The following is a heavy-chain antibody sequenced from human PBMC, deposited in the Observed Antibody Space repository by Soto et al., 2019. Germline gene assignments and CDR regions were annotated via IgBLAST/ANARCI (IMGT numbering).Heavy chain of an antibody. V-gene: IGHV1-46*01. J-gene: IGHJ5*02. CDR3: ARGDLGYCSSTSCYAEGGAWFDP. Sequence: GASVKVSCKASGYTFTSYYMHWVRQATGQGLEWMGIINPSGGSTSYAQKFQGRVTMTRDTSTSTVYMELSSLRSEDTAVYYCARGDLGYCSSTSCYAEGGAWFDPWGQGTLVTVSS. CDR2: INPSGGST. CDR1: GYTFTSYY. D-gene: IGHD2-2*01.